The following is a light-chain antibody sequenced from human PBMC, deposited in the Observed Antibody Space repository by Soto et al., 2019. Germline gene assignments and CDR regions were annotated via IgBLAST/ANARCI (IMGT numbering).Light chain of an antibody. CDR3: QQYYSSPVT. CDR1: RSLLYSFNNKNY. J-gene: IGKJ5*01. CDR2: WAS. Sequence: IVMTQSPDSLAVSLGERATINCKSSRSLLYSFNNKNYLAWYQQRPGQPPQLXISWASTRESGVPDRLSGSGSGTDFTLTISGLQVEDVALYYCQQYYSSPVTFGQGTRLEIK. V-gene: IGKV4-1*01.